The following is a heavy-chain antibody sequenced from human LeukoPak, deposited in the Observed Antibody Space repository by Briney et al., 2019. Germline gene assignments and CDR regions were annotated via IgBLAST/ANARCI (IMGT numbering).Heavy chain of an antibody. CDR3: ARGRFWSGYLYYFDY. CDR2: IKQDGSEK. Sequence: PGGSLRLSCAASGFTFSSYWMSWVRQAPGKGLEWVANIKQDGSEKYYVDSVKGRFTTSRDNAKNSLYLQMNSLRAEDTAVYYCARGRFWSGYLYYFDYWGQGTLVTVSS. V-gene: IGHV3-7*01. CDR1: GFTFSSYW. D-gene: IGHD3-3*01. J-gene: IGHJ4*02.